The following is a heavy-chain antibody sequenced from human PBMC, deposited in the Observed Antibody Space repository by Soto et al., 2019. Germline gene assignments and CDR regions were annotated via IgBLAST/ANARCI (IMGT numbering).Heavy chain of an antibody. CDR1: GFTFSDYY. V-gene: IGHV3-72*01. D-gene: IGHD2-21*01. J-gene: IGHJ4*02. CDR2: TRDKAHSYTT. Sequence: EVQLVESGGGLVQPGGSLRLSCEASGFTFSDYYMDWVRQAPGKGLEWVGRTRDKAHSYTTEYAASVKGRFTISRDDSKNSLYLQMSSLKTEDSAMYYCAASGGDHRGFDYWGQGTLITVSS. CDR3: AASGGDHRGFDY.